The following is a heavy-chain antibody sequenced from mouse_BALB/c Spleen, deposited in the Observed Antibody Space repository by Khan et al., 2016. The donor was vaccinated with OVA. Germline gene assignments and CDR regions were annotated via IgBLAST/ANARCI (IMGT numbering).Heavy chain of an antibody. CDR3: ARTGRLKY. J-gene: IGHJ2*01. V-gene: IGHV3-2*02. Sequence: VQLQESGPGLVKPSQSLSLTCTVTGYSITSDYGWNWIRQFPGNKLEWMGYISYSGNTNYNPSLKSRISITRDTSKNQFFLQLNSVTTEDTATYYSARTGRLKYWGQGTTLTVSS. CDR2: ISYSGNT. CDR1: GYSITSDYG. D-gene: IGHD1-1*01.